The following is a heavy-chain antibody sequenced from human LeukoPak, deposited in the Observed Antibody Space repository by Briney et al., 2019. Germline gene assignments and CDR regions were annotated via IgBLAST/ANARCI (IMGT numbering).Heavy chain of an antibody. D-gene: IGHD5-12*01. CDR3: ARPLDGGYVAFDI. Sequence: VKPSETLSLTCTVSGGPISSSSYYWGWIRQPPGKGLEWIGSIYYSGSTYYNPSLKCRVTISVDTSKNQFSLKLSSVTAADTAVYYCARPLDGGYVAFDIWGQGTMVTVSS. J-gene: IGHJ3*02. CDR1: GGPISSSSYY. CDR2: IYYSGST. V-gene: IGHV4-39*01.